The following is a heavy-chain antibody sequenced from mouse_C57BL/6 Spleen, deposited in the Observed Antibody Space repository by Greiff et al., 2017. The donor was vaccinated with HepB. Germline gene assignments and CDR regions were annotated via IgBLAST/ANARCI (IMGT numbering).Heavy chain of an antibody. CDR1: GYTFTSYW. CDR2: IDPNSGGT. V-gene: IGHV1-72*01. J-gene: IGHJ2*01. Sequence: QVQLQQPGAELVKPGASVKLSCKASGYTFTSYWMHWVKQRPGRGLEWIGRIDPNSGGTKYNEKFKSKATLTVDKPSSTAYMQLSSLTSEESAVYYCAREGVIITTIFDYWGQGTTLTVSS. CDR3: AREGVIITTIFDY. D-gene: IGHD1-1*01.